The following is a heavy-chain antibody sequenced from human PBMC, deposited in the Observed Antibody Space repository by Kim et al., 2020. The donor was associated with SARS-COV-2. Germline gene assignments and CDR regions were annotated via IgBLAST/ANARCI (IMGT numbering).Heavy chain of an antibody. CDR3: ATPGVTATAYYYYGMDV. V-gene: IGHV1-69*06. J-gene: IGHJ6*02. D-gene: IGHD2-21*02. CDR1: GGTFSSYA. CDR2: IVPIFGTA. Sequence: SVKVSCKASGGTFSSYAISWVRQAPGQGLEWMGGIVPIFGTANYAQKFQGRVTITADKSTSTAYMELSSLRSEDTAVYYCATPGVTATAYYYYGMDVWGQGTTVTVSS.